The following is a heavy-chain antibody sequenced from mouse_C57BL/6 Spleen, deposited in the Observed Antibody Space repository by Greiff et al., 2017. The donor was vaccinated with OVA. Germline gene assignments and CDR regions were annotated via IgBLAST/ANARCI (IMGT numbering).Heavy chain of an antibody. CDR2: ISSGGDYI. J-gene: IGHJ2*01. Sequence: EVNVVESGEGLVKPGGSLKLSCAASGFTFSSYAMSWVRQTPEKRLEWVAYISSGGDYIYYADTVKGRFTISRDNARNTLYLQMSSLKSEDTAMYYCTRVTTVVATDYFDYWGQGTTLTVSS. CDR3: TRVTTVVATDYFDY. CDR1: GFTFSSYA. V-gene: IGHV5-9-1*02. D-gene: IGHD1-1*01.